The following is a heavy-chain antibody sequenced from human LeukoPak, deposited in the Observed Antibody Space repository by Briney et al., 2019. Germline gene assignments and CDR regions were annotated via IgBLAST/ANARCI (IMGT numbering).Heavy chain of an antibody. V-gene: IGHV3-66*01. Sequence: GGSLRLSCAASGFTVSSNYMSWVRQAPGKGLEWVSVIYSGGSTYYADSVKGRFTISRDNSKNTLYLQMNSLRAEDTAVYYCAREDRDYDSSGYYYAYWGQGTLVTVSS. D-gene: IGHD3-22*01. CDR2: IYSGGST. J-gene: IGHJ4*02. CDR1: GFTVSSNY. CDR3: AREDRDYDSSGYYYAY.